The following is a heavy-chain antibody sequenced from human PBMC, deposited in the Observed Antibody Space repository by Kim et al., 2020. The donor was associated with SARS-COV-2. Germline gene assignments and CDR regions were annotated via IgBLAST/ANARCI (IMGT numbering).Heavy chain of an antibody. D-gene: IGHD3-22*01. J-gene: IGHJ4*02. CDR1: GYTFTSYG. Sequence: ASVKVSCKASGYTFTSYGISWVRQAPGQGLEWMGWISAYNGNTNYAQKLQGRVTMTTDTSTSTAYMELRSLRSDDTAVYYCARLPQAYYYDSSGYPDYWGQGTLVTVSS. CDR3: ARLPQAYYYDSSGYPDY. CDR2: ISAYNGNT. V-gene: IGHV1-18*01.